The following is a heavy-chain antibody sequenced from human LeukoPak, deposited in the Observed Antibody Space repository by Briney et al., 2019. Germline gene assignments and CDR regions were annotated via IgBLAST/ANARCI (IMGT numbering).Heavy chain of an antibody. J-gene: IGHJ5*02. D-gene: IGHD6-19*01. CDR2: ISYDGSNK. Sequence: GRSLRLSCAASGFTFSSYAMHWVRQAPGKGLEWVAVISYDGSNKYYADSVKGRFTISRDNSKNTLYLQMNSLRAEDTAVYYCARGGSSGPWGQGTLVTVSS. V-gene: IGHV3-30-3*01. CDR1: GFTFSSYA. CDR3: ARGGSSGP.